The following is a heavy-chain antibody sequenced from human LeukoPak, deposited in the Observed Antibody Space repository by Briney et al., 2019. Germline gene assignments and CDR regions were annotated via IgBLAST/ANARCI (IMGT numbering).Heavy chain of an antibody. J-gene: IGHJ4*02. CDR3: ARDYYYGSGSYGVY. CDR2: IYSGGST. CDR1: GFTVSSNY. D-gene: IGHD3-10*01. Sequence: GGSLRLSCAASGFTVSSNYMSWVRQAPGKGLEWVSVIYSGGSTYYADSVKGRFTISRDNSKNTLYLQMNSLRAEDTAVHYCARDYYYGSGSYGVYWGQGTLVTVSS. V-gene: IGHV3-53*01.